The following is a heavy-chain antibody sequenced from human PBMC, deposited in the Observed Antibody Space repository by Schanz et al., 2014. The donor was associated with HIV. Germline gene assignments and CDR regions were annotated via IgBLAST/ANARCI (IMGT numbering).Heavy chain of an antibody. D-gene: IGHD3-3*01. CDR3: ARGECDFWSGYCPHLHYFDLDV. CDR1: GGTFSSYV. J-gene: IGHJ6*02. CDR2: IIPVFGTT. Sequence: QVPLVQSGAEVKKPGSSVKVSCKASGGTFSSYVISWVRQAPGQGLEWMGGIIPVFGTTNYAQKFQGRVTPPQETTTHPQKSKARFTITADKSTSTAYMERSSLRSEDTAVYYCARGECDFWSGYCPHLHYFDLDVWGPGTSVTVSS. V-gene: IGHV1-69*06.